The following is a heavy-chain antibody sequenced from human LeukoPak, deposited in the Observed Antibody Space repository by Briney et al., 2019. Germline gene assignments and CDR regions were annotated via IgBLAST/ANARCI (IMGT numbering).Heavy chain of an antibody. CDR2: IRSSSSYI. CDR1: GFTFSSYS. CDR3: ASFSGTNGFDY. V-gene: IGHV3-21*04. J-gene: IGHJ4*02. Sequence: GGSLRLSCAASGFTFSSYSMNWVRQAPGKGLEWVSSIRSSSSYIYYADSVKGQFTISRGNAKNSLYLQMNSLRAEDPAVYYCASFSGTNGFDYWGQGTLVTVSS. D-gene: IGHD1-1*01.